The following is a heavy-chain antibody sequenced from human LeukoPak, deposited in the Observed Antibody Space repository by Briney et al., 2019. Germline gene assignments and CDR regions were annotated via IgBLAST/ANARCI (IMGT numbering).Heavy chain of an antibody. V-gene: IGHV4-4*07. J-gene: IGHJ3*02. CDR3: ARGRYCSADICSGGDAFDI. D-gene: IGHD2-15*01. Sequence: PSETLSLTCTVSGGSINNYYWSWIRQPAGKGLEWIGRIYTRGSTNYNPSLKSRVTMSVDTSKNQFSLKLSSVTAADTAVYYCARGRYCSADICSGGDAFDIWGQGTMVSVSS. CDR1: GGSINNYY. CDR2: IYTRGST.